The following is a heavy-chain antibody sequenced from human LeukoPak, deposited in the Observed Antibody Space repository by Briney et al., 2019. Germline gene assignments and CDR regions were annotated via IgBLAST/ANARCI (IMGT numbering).Heavy chain of an antibody. CDR1: GGTFSSYA. CDR2: IIPIFGTA. J-gene: IGHJ4*02. V-gene: IGHV1-69*01. Sequence: GSSVKVSCKASGGTFSSYAISWVRQAPGQGLEWMGGIIPIFGTANYAQKFQGRVTITADESTSTAYMELSSLRSEDTAVNYCASRPGTTVTTVRDYWGQGTLDTVSS. D-gene: IGHD4-17*01. CDR3: ASRPGTTVTTVRDY.